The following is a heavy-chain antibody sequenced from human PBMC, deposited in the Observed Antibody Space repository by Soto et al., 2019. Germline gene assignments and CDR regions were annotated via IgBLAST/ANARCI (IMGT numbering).Heavy chain of an antibody. D-gene: IGHD1-26*01. V-gene: IGHV3-23*01. CDR1: GLTFNNYA. Sequence: GSLRLSCAASGLTFNNYAMTWVRQTPGKGLEWVSGISASGGLTYYADSVRGRFTVSRDNSKNILYLQMDNLRDEDTALYYCAREVGAPSGWLKPWDQGTQVTVSS. CDR3: AREVGAPSGWLKP. CDR2: ISASGGLT. J-gene: IGHJ1*01.